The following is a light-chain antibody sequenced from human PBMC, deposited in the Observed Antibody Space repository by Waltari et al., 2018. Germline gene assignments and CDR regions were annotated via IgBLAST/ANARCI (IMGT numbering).Light chain of an antibody. CDR3: CSFTSSSTWV. J-gene: IGLJ3*02. CDR2: DVS. V-gene: IGLV2-14*03. CDR1: TSDLGGYNY. Sequence: QSALTQPASVSGSPGQSITISCTGTTSDLGGYNYVSRYQQHPGKAPKLIIFDVSSRPSGVSNRFSGSKSANTASLIISGLQAEDEADYYCCSFTSSSTWVFGGGTKLTVL.